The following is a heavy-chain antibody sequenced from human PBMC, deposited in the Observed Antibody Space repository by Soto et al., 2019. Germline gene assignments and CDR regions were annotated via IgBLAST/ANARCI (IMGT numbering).Heavy chain of an antibody. J-gene: IGHJ5*02. V-gene: IGHV4-34*01. CDR2: INHSGST. Sequence: SETLSLTCAVYGGSFSGYYWSWIRQPPGKGLEWIGEINHSGSTNYNPSLKSRVTISVDTSKNQFSLKLSSVTAADTAVYYCARMVGDFWSGYYTPKYNWFDPWGQGTLVTVSS. CDR1: GGSFSGYY. D-gene: IGHD3-3*01. CDR3: ARMVGDFWSGYYTPKYNWFDP.